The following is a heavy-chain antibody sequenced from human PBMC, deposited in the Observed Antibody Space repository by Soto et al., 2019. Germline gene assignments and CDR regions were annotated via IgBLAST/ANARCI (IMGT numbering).Heavy chain of an antibody. CDR3: AREGYDSSGYYYHAFDI. V-gene: IGHV3-21*01. Sequence: GGSLRLYCAASGFTFSSYIMNWIPQTPTKGLEWVSSISSSTSYIYYADSVKGRFTISRDNAKNSLYLQMNSLRAEDTAVYYCAREGYDSSGYYYHAFDIWGQGTMVTVAS. J-gene: IGHJ3*02. CDR2: ISSSTSYI. CDR1: GFTFSSYI. D-gene: IGHD3-22*01.